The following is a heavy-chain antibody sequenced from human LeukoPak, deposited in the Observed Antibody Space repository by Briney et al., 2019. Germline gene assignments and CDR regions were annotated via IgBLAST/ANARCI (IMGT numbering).Heavy chain of an antibody. J-gene: IGHJ4*02. D-gene: IGHD7-27*01. CDR2: ISFDGTNK. Sequence: GGSLRLSCAASGFTFSNYAMHWVRQAPGRGLEWVAVISFDGTNKYDADSVKGRFTISRDNSENTLYLQINSLRPEDTAVYSCARDNWGVDYWGQGTLVPVSS. CDR3: ARDNWGVDY. V-gene: IGHV3-30-3*01. CDR1: GFTFSNYA.